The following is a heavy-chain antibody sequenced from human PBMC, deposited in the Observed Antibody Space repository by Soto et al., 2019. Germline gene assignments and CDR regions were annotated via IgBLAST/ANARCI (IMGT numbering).Heavy chain of an antibody. D-gene: IGHD3-16*02. CDR3: ARENYDYVWGSYRHPHYFDY. Sequence: ASVKVSCKASGYSFTTYAIHWVRQAPGQRLEWMGWINAGNGNTKYSQKFQGRVTITRDTSASTAYMELSSLRSEDTAVYYCARENYDYVWGSYRHPHYFDYWGQETLVTVSS. J-gene: IGHJ4*02. V-gene: IGHV1-3*01. CDR2: INAGNGNT. CDR1: GYSFTTYA.